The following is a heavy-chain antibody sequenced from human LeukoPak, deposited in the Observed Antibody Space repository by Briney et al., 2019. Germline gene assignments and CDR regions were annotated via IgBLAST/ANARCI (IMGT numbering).Heavy chain of an antibody. D-gene: IGHD3-10*01. Sequence: ASVKVSCKASGYTFTDYYIHWVRQAPGQGPEWRGWMNPNSGNTGYAQKFQGRVTMTRNTSISTAYMELSSLRSEDTAVYYCARGDVLLWLGEPRCYFDYWGQGTLVTVSS. J-gene: IGHJ4*02. CDR1: GYTFTDYY. V-gene: IGHV1-8*02. CDR3: ARGDVLLWLGEPRCYFDY. CDR2: MNPNSGNT.